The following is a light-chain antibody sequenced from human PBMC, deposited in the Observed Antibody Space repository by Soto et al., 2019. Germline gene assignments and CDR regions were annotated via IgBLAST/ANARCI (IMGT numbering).Light chain of an antibody. Sequence: VVMTQTPLSLSVTPGQSASMSCKSIQSLLQSDGTTYLFWYLQKPGQPPQLXTYEVSRRLSGVPDRISGSRSGTDFTLKISRVEAVDVGVYYCMQSIQLPITFGQGTRLEIK. V-gene: IGKV2D-29*01. J-gene: IGKJ5*01. CDR1: QSLLQSDGTTY. CDR2: EVS. CDR3: MQSIQLPIT.